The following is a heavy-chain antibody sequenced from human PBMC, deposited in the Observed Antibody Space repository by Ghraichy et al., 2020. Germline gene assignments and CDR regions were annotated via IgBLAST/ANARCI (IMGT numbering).Heavy chain of an antibody. D-gene: IGHD2-15*01. CDR3: ARQAGYCSGGSCTYYFDY. J-gene: IGHJ4*02. CDR2: IIPIFGTA. V-gene: IGHV1-69*05. CDR1: GGTFSSYA. Sequence: SVKVSCKASGGTFSSYAISWVRQAPGQGLEWMGGIIPIFGTANYAQKFQGRVTITTDESTSTAYMELSSLRSEDTAVYYCARQAGYCSGGSCTYYFDYWGQGTLVTVSS.